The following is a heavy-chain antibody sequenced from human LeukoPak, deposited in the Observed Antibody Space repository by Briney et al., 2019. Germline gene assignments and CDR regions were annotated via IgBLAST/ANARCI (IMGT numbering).Heavy chain of an antibody. CDR2: ISYSANII. J-gene: IGHJ4*02. D-gene: IGHD2-15*01. V-gene: IGHV3-11*01. CDR3: ARVGVVVAATVGVFVDY. Sequence: GGSLRLSCAASGFTFSDSYMSWIRQAPGKGLEWIAYISYSANIISYADSVKGRFTISRDNAKNSLYLQMNSLRAEDTAVYYCARVGVVVAATVGVFVDYWGQGTLVTVSS. CDR1: GFTFSDSY.